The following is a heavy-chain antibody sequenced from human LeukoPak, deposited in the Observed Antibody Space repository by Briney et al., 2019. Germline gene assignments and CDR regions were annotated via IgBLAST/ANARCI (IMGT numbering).Heavy chain of an antibody. CDR1: GFIFSNYY. V-gene: IGHV3-53*01. D-gene: IGHD2-2*01. J-gene: IGHJ4*02. CDR3: AREFGSGTFD. CDR2: IYNGGAT. Sequence: PGGSLRLSCAASGFIFSNYYMSWVRQAPGKGLECVSVIYNGGATYYADSVKGRFTISRDNSKNTLYLQMNGLRAEDTAVYFCAREFGSGTFDWGQGTLVTVSS.